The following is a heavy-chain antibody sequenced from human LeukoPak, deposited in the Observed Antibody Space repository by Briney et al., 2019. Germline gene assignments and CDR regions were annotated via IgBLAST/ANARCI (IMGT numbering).Heavy chain of an antibody. Sequence: PSETLSLTCTVSGDSVSSGSYYWGWIRQPPGKGLEWIGNFFYSGNTYYNPSLKSRVTISVDTSKNQFSLKLSSVTAADTAVYYCARARDDYNLDYWGQGTLVTVSS. CDR2: FFYSGNT. CDR1: GDSVSSGSYY. D-gene: IGHD5-24*01. J-gene: IGHJ4*02. V-gene: IGHV4-61*01. CDR3: ARARDDYNLDY.